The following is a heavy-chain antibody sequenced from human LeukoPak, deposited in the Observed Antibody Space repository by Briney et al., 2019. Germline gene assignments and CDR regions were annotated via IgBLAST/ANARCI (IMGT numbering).Heavy chain of an antibody. J-gene: IGHJ4*02. CDR2: IIPIFGTA. CDR3: ATRGSLAVAGQFDY. CDR1: GGTFSSYA. D-gene: IGHD6-19*01. Sequence: ASVKVSCKASGGTFSSYAISWVRQAPGQGLEWRGGIIPIFGTANYAQKFQGRVTITADESTSTAYMELSSLRSEDTAVYYCATRGSLAVAGQFDYWGQGTLVTVSS. V-gene: IGHV1-69*13.